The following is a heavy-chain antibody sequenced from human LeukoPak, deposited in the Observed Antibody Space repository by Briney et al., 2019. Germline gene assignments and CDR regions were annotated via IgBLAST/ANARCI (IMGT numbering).Heavy chain of an antibody. Sequence: PSETLSVTSAVHGGSFSVYYWSWIRQPPRQRLEWIREINHSGSTNYNPSLKSRVTISVDTSKNQFSLKLSSVTAADTAVYYCAGTYGSGKFDYWGQGTLVTVSS. J-gene: IGHJ4*02. V-gene: IGHV4-34*01. D-gene: IGHD3-10*01. CDR2: INHSGST. CDR1: GGSFSVYY. CDR3: AGTYGSGKFDY.